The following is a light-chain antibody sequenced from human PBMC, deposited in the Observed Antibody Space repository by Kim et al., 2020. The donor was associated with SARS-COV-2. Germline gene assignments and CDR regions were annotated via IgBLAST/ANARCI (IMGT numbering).Light chain of an antibody. CDR2: DNN. J-gene: IGLJ1*01. CDR3: GTWDSSLNGYV. V-gene: IGLV1-51*01. CDR1: SSNIGNNY. Sequence: QSVLTQPPSVSAAPGQRVTISCSGSSSNIGNNYVSWYQQLPGTAPKLLIYDNNERPSGIPDRFSGSKSGTSATLGITGLQTGDEADYYCGTWDSSLNGYVFGTGTKVTVL.